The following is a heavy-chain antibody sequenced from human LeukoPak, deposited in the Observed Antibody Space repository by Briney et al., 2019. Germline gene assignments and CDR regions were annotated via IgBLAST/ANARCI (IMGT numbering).Heavy chain of an antibody. J-gene: IGHJ4*02. Sequence: PSQTLSLTCAVSGGSISSGGYSWGWIRQPPGKGLEWIGYIYHSGSTYYNPSLKSRVTISVDRPKNQFSLKLSSVTAADTAVYYCARVIQLWYFDYWGQGTLVTVSS. D-gene: IGHD5-18*01. CDR2: IYHSGST. CDR1: GGSISSGGYS. V-gene: IGHV4-30-2*01. CDR3: ARVIQLWYFDY.